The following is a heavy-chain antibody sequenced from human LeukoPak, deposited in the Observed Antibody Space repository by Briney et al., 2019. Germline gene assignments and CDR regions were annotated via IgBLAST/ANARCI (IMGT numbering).Heavy chain of an antibody. CDR3: AKGSAFDI. J-gene: IGHJ3*02. Sequence: LTCTVSGGSISSYYWSWVRQAPGKGLEWVSAFSGSGGSTYYADSVKGRFTISRDNSKNTLYLQMNSLRAEDTAVYYCAKGSAFDIWGQGTMVTVSS. V-gene: IGHV3-23*01. CDR1: GGSISSYY. CDR2: FSGSGGST.